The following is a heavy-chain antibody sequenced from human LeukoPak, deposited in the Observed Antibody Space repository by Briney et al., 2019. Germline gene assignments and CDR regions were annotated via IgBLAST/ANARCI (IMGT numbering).Heavy chain of an antibody. V-gene: IGHV1-69*10. J-gene: IGHJ6*03. D-gene: IGHD5-12*01. CDR3: GRGARPPHYYYYMDV. CDR2: IIPILGTA. CDR1: GGTFNSYG. Sequence: AVKVSCKSCGGTFNSYGIIWVRQAPGQGLEWMGVIIPILGTANYAQKFQGRVTITADKSTTTAYMELSNLRSEDTAVYYCGRGARPPHYYYYMDVWGKGTTVTVSS.